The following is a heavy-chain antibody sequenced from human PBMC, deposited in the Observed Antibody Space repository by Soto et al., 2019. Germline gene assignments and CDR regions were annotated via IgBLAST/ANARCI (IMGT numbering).Heavy chain of an antibody. V-gene: IGHV1-3*05. D-gene: IGHD4-17*01. Sequence: QVQLVQSGAEEKKPGASVKVSCEASGYTCTSYAMHRVRQATGQRLEWMGWINAGNGNTKYSQKFQGRVTITRDTSASTAYMELSSLRSEDTAVYYCASESYGGEFDYWGQGTLVTVSS. CDR3: ASESYGGEFDY. J-gene: IGHJ4*02. CDR1: GYTCTSYA. CDR2: INAGNGNT.